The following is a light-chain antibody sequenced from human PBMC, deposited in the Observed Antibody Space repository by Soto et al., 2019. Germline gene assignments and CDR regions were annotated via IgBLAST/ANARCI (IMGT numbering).Light chain of an antibody. V-gene: IGKV1-5*03. CDR1: QSIGSW. Sequence: DIQMTQSPSTLPASVGDRVTVACRASQSIGSWLAWYQQKPGHAPKLLIYKATTLESGVPSRFSGSASGTEFTLTIDSLQPDDFATYYCQQYADYSSFGQGTRVE. CDR2: KAT. CDR3: QQYADYSS. J-gene: IGKJ1*01.